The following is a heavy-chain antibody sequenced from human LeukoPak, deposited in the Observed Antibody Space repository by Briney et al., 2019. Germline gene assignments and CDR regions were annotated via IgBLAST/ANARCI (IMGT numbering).Heavy chain of an antibody. Sequence: GGSLRLSCAASGFTFSSYAMSWVRQAPGKGLEWVSAISGSGGSTYYADSVKGRFTISRDNSKNTLNLQMNSLRAEDTAVYYCAKQMREHIVLETAIRFRAYGMDVWGQGTTVTVSS. CDR1: GFTFSSYA. CDR2: ISGSGGST. V-gene: IGHV3-23*01. CDR3: AKQMREHIVLETAIRFRAYGMDV. D-gene: IGHD2-21*02. J-gene: IGHJ6*02.